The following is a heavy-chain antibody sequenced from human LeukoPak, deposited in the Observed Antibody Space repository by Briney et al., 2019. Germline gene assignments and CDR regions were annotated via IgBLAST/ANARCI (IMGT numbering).Heavy chain of an antibody. CDR2: IYYSGST. CDR1: GGSISSYY. J-gene: IGHJ3*02. Sequence: SETLSLTCTVSGGSISSYYWSWIRQPPGKGLEWIGYIYYSGSTNYNPSLKSRVTISVDTSKNQFSLKLSSVTAADTAVYFCARGGSGLWFGELLTDALDIWGQGTMVTVSS. CDR3: ARGGSGLWFGELLTDALDI. V-gene: IGHV4-59*01. D-gene: IGHD3-10*01.